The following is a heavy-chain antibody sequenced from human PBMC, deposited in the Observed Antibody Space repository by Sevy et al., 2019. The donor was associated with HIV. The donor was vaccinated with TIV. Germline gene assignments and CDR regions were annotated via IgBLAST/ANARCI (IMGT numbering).Heavy chain of an antibody. CDR2: IFRTFRGVDVT. V-gene: IGHV3-23*01. J-gene: IGHJ3*02. D-gene: IGHD3-22*01. CDR1: GFTFTSYA. Sequence: GESLKISCTTSGFTFTSYAMNWVRQAPGKGLEWVSTIFRTFRGVDVTYDAVSVKGRFTISRDSSRNMLYLQMNSLRAEDTAVYYCAGARYDSSGSFDALDIWGQGTMVTVSS. CDR3: AGARYDSSGSFDALDI.